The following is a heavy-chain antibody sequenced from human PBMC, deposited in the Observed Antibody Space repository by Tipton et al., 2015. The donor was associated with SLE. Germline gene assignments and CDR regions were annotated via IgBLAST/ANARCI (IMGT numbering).Heavy chain of an antibody. CDR3: ARAVVSDTAMVNYFDY. Sequence: TLSLTCAVYGGSFSGYYWSWIRQPPGKGLEWIGEINHSGSTNYNPSLKSRVTISVDTSKNQFSLKLSSVTAADTAVYYCARAVVSDTAMVNYFDYWGQGTLVTVSS. CDR1: GGSFSGYY. V-gene: IGHV4-34*01. J-gene: IGHJ4*02. D-gene: IGHD5-18*01. CDR2: INHSGST.